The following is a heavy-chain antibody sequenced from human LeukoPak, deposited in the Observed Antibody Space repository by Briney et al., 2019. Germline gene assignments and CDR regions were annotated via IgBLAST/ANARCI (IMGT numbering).Heavy chain of an antibody. J-gene: IGHJ6*02. CDR2: INHNGNVN. CDR3: ARGGGLDV. CDR1: GFTFSSYW. Sequence: GGALILSCAASGFTFSSYWMNWARQAPGKGLELVASINHNGNVNYYVDAVKGRFTISRDKAKNSLYLQMSNLRAEETAVYFCARGGGLDVWGQGATVTVSS. V-gene: IGHV3-7*03. D-gene: IGHD3-16*01.